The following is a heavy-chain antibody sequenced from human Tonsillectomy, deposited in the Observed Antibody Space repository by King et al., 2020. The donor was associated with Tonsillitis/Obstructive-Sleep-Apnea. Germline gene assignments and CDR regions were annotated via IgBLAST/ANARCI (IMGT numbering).Heavy chain of an antibody. Sequence: VQLQESGPGLVKPSETLSLTCTVPGGSISSYYWSWIRQPAGKGLEWIGRIYTSGSTKYNPSLKSRVTMSVDTSKNQFSLKLSSVTAADTAVYYCAREQAYYDSSGYYRAFDYWGQGTLVTVSS. J-gene: IGHJ4*02. CDR2: IYTSGST. V-gene: IGHV4-4*07. D-gene: IGHD3-22*01. CDR3: AREQAYYDSSGYYRAFDY. CDR1: GGSISSYY.